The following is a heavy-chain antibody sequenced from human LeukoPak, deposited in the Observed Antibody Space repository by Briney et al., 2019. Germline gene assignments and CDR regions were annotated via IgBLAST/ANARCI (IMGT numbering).Heavy chain of an antibody. CDR3: ARPVSSSWYGGFDY. Sequence: PSETLSLTCTVSGCSISSTSYYWAWIRQSPGKGLEGIGSIYYTGSTYYNPSPKSRVTISVDTSKNQFSLKVSSVTAADTAVYYCARPVSSSWYGGFDYWGQGTLVTVSS. D-gene: IGHD6-13*01. J-gene: IGHJ4*02. CDR1: GCSISSTSYY. V-gene: IGHV4-39*01. CDR2: IYYTGST.